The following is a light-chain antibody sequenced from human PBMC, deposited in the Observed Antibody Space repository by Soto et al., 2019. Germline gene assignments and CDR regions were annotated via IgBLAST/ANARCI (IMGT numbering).Light chain of an antibody. CDR2: GAS. CDR3: QQYNNWWT. V-gene: IGKV3-15*01. CDR1: QSVSTT. Sequence: IVMTQSPPTLSVSPGERATLSCRASQSVSTTLAWYQQTPGQAPRLIIHGASTRATGIPARFSGSGSGTEFTLIISSLQSQDFVVYYCQQYNNWWTFGQGTKV. J-gene: IGKJ1*01.